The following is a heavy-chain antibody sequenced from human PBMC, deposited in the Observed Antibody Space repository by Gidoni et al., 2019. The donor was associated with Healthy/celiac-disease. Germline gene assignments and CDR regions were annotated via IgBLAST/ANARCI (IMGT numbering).Heavy chain of an antibody. D-gene: IGHD1-7*01. Sequence: EVQLVESGGSVVQPGGCLRLAWCASGCTFSSYAMRWVRQAPGKGLEWVSAISGSGGSTYYADSVKGRFTISRDNSKNTLYLQMNSLRAEDTAVYYCANFVSPETKTDDAFDIWGQGTMVTVSS. CDR1: GCTFSSYA. V-gene: IGHV3-23*04. J-gene: IGHJ3*02. CDR3: ANFVSPETKTDDAFDI. CDR2: ISGSGGST.